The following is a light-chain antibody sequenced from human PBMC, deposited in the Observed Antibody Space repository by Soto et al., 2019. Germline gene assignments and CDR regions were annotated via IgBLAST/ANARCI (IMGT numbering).Light chain of an antibody. V-gene: IGKV1-5*03. CDR2: KAS. Sequence: DIQMTQSPSTLSGSVGDRVTITSRASQTISSWLAWYQQKRGKAPKLLIYKASTLKSGVPSRFSGSGSGTEFTLTISSLQPDDFATYYCQHYNSYSEAFGQGTKVDIK. CDR1: QTISSW. CDR3: QHYNSYSEA. J-gene: IGKJ1*01.